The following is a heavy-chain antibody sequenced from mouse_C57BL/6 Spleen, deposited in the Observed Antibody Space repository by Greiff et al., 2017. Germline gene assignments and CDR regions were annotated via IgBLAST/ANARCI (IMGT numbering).Heavy chain of an antibody. CDR1: GFTFSDYG. V-gene: IGHV5-17*01. CDR2: ISSGSSTI. Sequence: EVQLMESGGGLVKPGASLKLSCAASGFTFSDYGMHWVRQAPEQGLEWVAYISSGSSTIYYADTVKGRVTISRDNAKNTLFLQMTSLRSEDTAMYYCARGGNLFYYFDYWGQGTTLTVSS. CDR3: ARGGNLFYYFDY. J-gene: IGHJ2*01. D-gene: IGHD2-1*01.